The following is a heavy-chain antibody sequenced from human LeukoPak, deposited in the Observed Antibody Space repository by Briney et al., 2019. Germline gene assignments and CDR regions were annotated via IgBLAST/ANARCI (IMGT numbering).Heavy chain of an antibody. CDR3: ARDASDYWFFDL. J-gene: IGHJ2*01. CDR1: GFTFSSYE. V-gene: IGHV3-48*03. D-gene: IGHD3-3*01. CDR2: ISSSGSTI. Sequence: QPGGSLRLSCAASGFTFSSYEMNWVRQAPGKGLEWVSYISSSGSTIYYADSLKGRFTTSRDNAKNSLYLQMNSLRAEDTALYYCARDASDYWFFDLWGRGTLVTVSS.